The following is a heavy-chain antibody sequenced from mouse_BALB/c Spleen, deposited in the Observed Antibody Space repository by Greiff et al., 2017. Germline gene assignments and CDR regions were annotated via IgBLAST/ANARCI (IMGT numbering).Heavy chain of an antibody. CDR2: IYPGSGNT. V-gene: IGHV1-77*01. CDR1: GYTFTDYY. J-gene: IGHJ3*01. Sequence: VMLVESGAELARPGASVKLSCKASGYTFTDYYINWVKQRTGQGLEWIGEIYPGSGNTYYNEKFKGKATLTADKSSSTAYMQLSSLTSEDSAVYFCAREAAYWGQGTLVTVSA. CDR3: AREAAY.